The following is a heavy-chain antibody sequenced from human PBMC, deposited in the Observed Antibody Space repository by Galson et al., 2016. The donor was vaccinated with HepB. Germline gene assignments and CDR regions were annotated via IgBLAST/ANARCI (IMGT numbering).Heavy chain of an antibody. V-gene: IGHV1-8*01. J-gene: IGHJ5*02. CDR3: ARSAHYENLFDP. Sequence: SVKVSCKAFGYTFTSYDINWVRQATGQGFEWMGWMNTNTGSTGYAQKFQGRVTMTRNTSISTAYMELSSLRSEDTAVYYCARSAHYENLFDPWGQGTLVTVSS. D-gene: IGHD3-22*01. CDR1: GYTFTSYD. CDR2: MNTNTGST.